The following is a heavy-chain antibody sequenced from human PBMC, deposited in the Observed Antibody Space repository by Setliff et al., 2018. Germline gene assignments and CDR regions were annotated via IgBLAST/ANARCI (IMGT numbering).Heavy chain of an antibody. Sequence: GASVKVSCKASGYTFTSYDINWVRQATGQGLEWMGWMNPNSGNTGYAQKFQGRVTMTRNTSISTAYMELSSLRSEDTAVYYCARGLRDYNFWSGYLLDYYYSGMDVWGQGTTVTVSS. CDR3: ARGLRDYNFWSGYLLDYYYSGMDV. CDR1: GYTFTSYD. V-gene: IGHV1-8*02. D-gene: IGHD3-3*01. J-gene: IGHJ6*02. CDR2: MNPNSGNT.